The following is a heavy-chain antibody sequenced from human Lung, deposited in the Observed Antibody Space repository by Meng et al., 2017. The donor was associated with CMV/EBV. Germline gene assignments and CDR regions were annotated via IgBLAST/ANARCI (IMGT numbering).Heavy chain of an antibody. D-gene: IGHD3-3*01. V-gene: IGHV1-2*02. J-gene: IGHJ4*02. Sequence: QVQLVQSGAAWKKPGASVKVFRKASGYTFTGYYMHWVRQAPGQGLEWMGWINPNSGGTNYAQKFQGRVTMTRDTSISTAYMELSRLRSDDTAVYYCARGRDVLRFLEWLLPDYWGQGTMVTVSS. CDR1: GYTFTGYY. CDR2: INPNSGGT. CDR3: ARGRDVLRFLEWLLPDY.